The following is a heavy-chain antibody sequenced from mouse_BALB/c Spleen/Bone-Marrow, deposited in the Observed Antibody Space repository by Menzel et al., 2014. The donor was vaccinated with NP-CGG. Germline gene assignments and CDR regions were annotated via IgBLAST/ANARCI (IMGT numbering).Heavy chain of an antibody. CDR2: IRDGGNYA. V-gene: IGHV5-4*02. D-gene: IGHD2-14*01. J-gene: IGHJ3*01. Sequence: EVQRVESGGALVKTGGSLKLSCAASGFTFSDYFMYWVRQTPEKRLEWVATIRDGGNYACYPDSVKGRFTISRDNAKNNLHLQMNRLKSEDTAKYFCARDGDYRYAWFDFWGQGTLVTVSA. CDR3: ARDGDYRYAWFDF. CDR1: GFTFSDYF.